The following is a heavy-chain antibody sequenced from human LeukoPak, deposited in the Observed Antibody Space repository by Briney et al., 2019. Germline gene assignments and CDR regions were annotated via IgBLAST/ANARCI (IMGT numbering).Heavy chain of an antibody. CDR1: GYTFTTYN. J-gene: IGHJ5*02. Sequence: GASVKVSCKASGYTFTTYNINWVRQAPGQGLEWMGWISGYNGNTNYAQKLQGRVTMTTDTSTSTAYMELRSLRSDDTAVYYCARAAHFDPWGQGTLVTVSS. CDR3: ARAAHFDP. V-gene: IGHV1-18*01. CDR2: ISGYNGNT.